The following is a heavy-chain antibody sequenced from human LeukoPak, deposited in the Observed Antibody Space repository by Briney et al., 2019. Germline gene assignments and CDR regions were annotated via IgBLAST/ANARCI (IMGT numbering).Heavy chain of an antibody. D-gene: IGHD2-2*02. V-gene: IGHV4-38-2*01. CDR1: GYSISSGYY. CDR3: ASPKYCSSTSCYIRDARYFQH. J-gene: IGHJ1*01. CDR2: IYHSGST. Sequence: SETLSLTCAVSGYSISSGYYWGWIRQPPGKGLEWIGSIYHSGSTYYNPSLKIRLTISVDTSKNQLSLKLSSVTAADTAVYYCASPKYCSSTSCYIRDARYFQHWGQGTLVTVSS.